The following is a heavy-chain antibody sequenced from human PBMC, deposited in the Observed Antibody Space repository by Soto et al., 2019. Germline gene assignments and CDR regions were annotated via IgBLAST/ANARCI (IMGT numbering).Heavy chain of an antibody. CDR3: AREIVTAGGNNYFDP. V-gene: IGHV4-4*02. D-gene: IGHD2-21*02. CDR1: GGTVASSHW. CDR2: VYHTGDT. Sequence: KTSETLSLTCGVSGGTVASSHWWSWVRQSPGGGLEWIGNVYHTGDTNFNPSLQSRATISVDKSNNQFSLRLNSLTAADTAVYFCAREIVTAGGNNYFDPWGPGTLVTVSS. J-gene: IGHJ5*02.